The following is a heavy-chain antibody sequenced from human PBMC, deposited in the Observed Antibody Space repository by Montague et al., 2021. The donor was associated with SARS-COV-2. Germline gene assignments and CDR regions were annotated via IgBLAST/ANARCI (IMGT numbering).Heavy chain of an antibody. CDR2: IYYSGNTYT. CDR1: GDSVSSGAYY. J-gene: IGHJ3*01. V-gene: IGHV4-61*08. Sequence: SETLSLTCTVSGDSVSSGAYYWSWIRQPPGKGLEWIVYIYYSGNTYTKYNPSLASRVSTSVDTSKYQFSLKLSSVTAADTAVYYCARGAGYSSSWYLAFEVWGQGTMVTVSS. D-gene: IGHD6-13*01. CDR3: ARGAGYSSSWYLAFEV.